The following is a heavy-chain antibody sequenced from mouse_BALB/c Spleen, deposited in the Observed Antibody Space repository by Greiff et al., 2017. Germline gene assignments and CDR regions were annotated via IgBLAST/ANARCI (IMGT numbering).Heavy chain of an antibody. J-gene: IGHJ4*01. D-gene: IGHD1-1*02. Sequence: VQLQQSGAELAKPGASVKMSCKASGYTFTSYWMHWVKQRPGQGLEWIGYINPSTGYTEYDQKLKDKATLTVDKSSSTAYMQLSSLTSEDSAVYYCANYLDYAMDYWGQGTSVTVSS. CDR2: INPSTGYT. CDR1: GYTFTSYW. CDR3: ANYLDYAMDY. V-gene: IGHV1-7*01.